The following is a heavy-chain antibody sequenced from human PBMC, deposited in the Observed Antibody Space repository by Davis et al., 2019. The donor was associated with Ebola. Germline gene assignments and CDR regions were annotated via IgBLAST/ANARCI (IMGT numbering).Heavy chain of an antibody. CDR3: ASLRVVGATGPGDYYYGMDV. CDR2: MNPNSGNT. J-gene: IGHJ6*02. D-gene: IGHD1-26*01. V-gene: IGHV1-8*01. CDR1: GYTFTSYD. Sequence: ASVKVSCKASGYTFTSYDINWVRQATGQGLEWMGWMNPNSGNTGYAQKFQGRVTMTRNTSISTAYMELSSLRSEDTAVYYCASLRVVGATGPGDYYYGMDVWGQGTTVTVSS.